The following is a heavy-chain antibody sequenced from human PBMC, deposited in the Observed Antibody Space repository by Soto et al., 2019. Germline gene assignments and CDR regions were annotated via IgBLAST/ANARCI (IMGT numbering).Heavy chain of an antibody. V-gene: IGHV3-30*18. CDR1: GFTISSCA. D-gene: IGHD2-8*02. Sequence: QVQLVESGGGVVQPGRSLRLSCVASGFTISSCAMHWVRQVPGKGLEWLAVVTHDGTLYPYADSVKGRFSISRDNSRKTLYLQMNGLRPEDPAVYYCVKDRSDTWSFDYWGQGTLVTVSS. J-gene: IGHJ4*02. CDR3: VKDRSDTWSFDY. CDR2: VTHDGTLY.